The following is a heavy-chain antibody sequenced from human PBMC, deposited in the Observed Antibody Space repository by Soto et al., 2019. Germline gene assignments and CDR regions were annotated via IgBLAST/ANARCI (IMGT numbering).Heavy chain of an antibody. J-gene: IGHJ4*02. Sequence: GGSLRLSCAASGFTFSSYAMSWVRQAPGKGLEWVSAISGSGGSTYYADSVKGRFTISRDNSKNTLYLQMNSLRAEDTAVYYCAKGGDCSSTSCYITYWGQGTLVTVSS. CDR3: AKGGDCSSTSCYITY. CDR2: ISGSGGST. D-gene: IGHD2-2*02. CDR1: GFTFSSYA. V-gene: IGHV3-23*01.